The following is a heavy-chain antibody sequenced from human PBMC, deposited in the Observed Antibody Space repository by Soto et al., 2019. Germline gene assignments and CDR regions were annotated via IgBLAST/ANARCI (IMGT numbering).Heavy chain of an antibody. J-gene: IGHJ4*02. CDR2: IWHDGSNE. CDR1: GYSFRSYG. CDR3: ARERGFVRGVLRYYLDY. Sequence: QVKLVESGGGVVQPGGSLRLSCAASGYSFRSYGMHWVRQAPGKVLEWVALIWHDGSNEYYADSVQGRLTISRDNSEITVYLQMNCLSVEDTAIYYCARERGFVRGVLRYYLDYWGQGTLVTVSS. D-gene: IGHD3-10*01. V-gene: IGHV3-33*01.